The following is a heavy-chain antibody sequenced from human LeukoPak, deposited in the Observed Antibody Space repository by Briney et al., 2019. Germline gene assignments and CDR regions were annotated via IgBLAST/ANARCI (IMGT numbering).Heavy chain of an antibody. Sequence: SGTLSLTCTVSGGSISSYYWSWIRQPPGKGLEWIGYIYYSGSTNYNPSLKSRVTISVDTSKNQFSLKLSFVTAADTAVYYCATAENSSGWFGYWGQGTLVTASP. CDR2: IYYSGST. CDR1: GGSISSYY. V-gene: IGHV4-59*08. J-gene: IGHJ4*02. CDR3: ATAENSSGWFGY. D-gene: IGHD6-19*01.